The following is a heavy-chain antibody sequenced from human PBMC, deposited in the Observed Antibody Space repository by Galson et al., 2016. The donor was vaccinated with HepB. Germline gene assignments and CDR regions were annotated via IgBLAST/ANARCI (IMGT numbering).Heavy chain of an antibody. CDR1: GGSISSYY. Sequence: SETLSLTCTVSGGSISSYYWSWIRQPPGKGLEWIGYIYYSGKTNYSPSLKSRVTILVDTSKNQFSLKLSTVTAADTAVYYCARGPSGWGGFDYWGQGTLVTVSS. CDR2: IYYSGKT. J-gene: IGHJ4*02. V-gene: IGHV4-59*01. D-gene: IGHD3-16*01. CDR3: ARGPSGWGGFDY.